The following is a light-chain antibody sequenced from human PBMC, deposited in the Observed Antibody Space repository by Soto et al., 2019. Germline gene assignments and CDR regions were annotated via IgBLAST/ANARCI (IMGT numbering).Light chain of an antibody. J-gene: IGKJ1*01. CDR1: QSISSW. CDR3: QQYNSYSRT. CDR2: KAS. Sequence: DIQMTQSPSTMSASVGDRATTTCRASQSISSWLAWYQQKPGKAPKLLIYKASSLESGVPSRFSGSGSGTEFTLTISSLQPDDFATYYCQQYNSYSRTFGQGTKVDIK. V-gene: IGKV1-5*03.